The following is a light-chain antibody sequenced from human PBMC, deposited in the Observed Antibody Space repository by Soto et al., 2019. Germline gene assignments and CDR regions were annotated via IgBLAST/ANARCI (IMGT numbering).Light chain of an antibody. CDR3: QQSHSMPLT. CDR1: QAISSY. CDR2: AAS. Sequence: DIQMTQSPSSLAASVGDRVTITCRASQAISSYLNWYQQKPGKAPQFLIFAASSLQSGVPSRFSGSGSGTDFTLTISSLQPEDFATYYCQQSHSMPLTFGGGTKVEIK. J-gene: IGKJ4*01. V-gene: IGKV1-39*01.